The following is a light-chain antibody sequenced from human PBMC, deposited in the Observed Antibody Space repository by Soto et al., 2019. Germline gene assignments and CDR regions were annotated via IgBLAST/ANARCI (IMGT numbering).Light chain of an antibody. Sequence: EIVMTQSPATMSVSPGERATLSCRASQSVSSNLAWYQQKPGQAPRLLIYGASTRATGIPARFSGSGSGTEFTLTISSLQAEDFAVYYCQQYNNWPPVTFGGGTKVEIK. CDR2: GAS. CDR1: QSVSSN. CDR3: QQYNNWPPVT. J-gene: IGKJ4*01. V-gene: IGKV3-15*01.